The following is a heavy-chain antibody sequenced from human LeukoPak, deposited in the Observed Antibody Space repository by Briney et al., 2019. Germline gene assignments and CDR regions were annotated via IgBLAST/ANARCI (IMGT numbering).Heavy chain of an antibody. CDR2: IYSGGST. V-gene: IGHV3-53*01. Sequence: GGSLRLSCAASGFTVSSNYMSWVRQAPEKGLEWVSVIYSGGSTYYADSVKGRFTISRDNSKNTLYLQMHSLRAEDTAVYYCARGANYDILTGYSWFDPWGQGTLVTVSS. J-gene: IGHJ5*02. CDR1: GFTVSSNY. CDR3: ARGANYDILTGYSWFDP. D-gene: IGHD3-9*01.